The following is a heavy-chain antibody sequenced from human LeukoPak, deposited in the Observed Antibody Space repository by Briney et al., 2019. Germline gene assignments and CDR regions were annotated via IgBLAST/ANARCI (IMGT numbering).Heavy chain of an antibody. D-gene: IGHD2-15*01. CDR3: ARDRGDIVVVVAATGALGMDV. CDR1: GFTFSSYG. V-gene: IGHV3-33*01. Sequence: PGRSLRLSCAASGFTFSSYGMHWVRQAPGKGLEWVAVIWYDGSNKYYADSVKGRFTISRDNSKNTLYLQMNSLRAEDTAVYYCARDRGDIVVVVAATGALGMDVWGQATTVPVSS. J-gene: IGHJ6*02. CDR2: IWYDGSNK.